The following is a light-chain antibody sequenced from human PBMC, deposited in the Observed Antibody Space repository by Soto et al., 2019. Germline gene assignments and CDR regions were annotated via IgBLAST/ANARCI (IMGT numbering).Light chain of an antibody. CDR1: SSDVGGYNC. CDR3: SSYTRSSTYV. Sequence: QSALNQPASVSGSPGQSITISCTGTSSDVGGYNCVSWYRQHPGRAPKLMIYDVSNRPSGVSNRFSGSKSGNTASLTISGLQAEDEADYYCSSYTRSSTYVFGTGTKVTVL. J-gene: IGLJ1*01. V-gene: IGLV2-14*01. CDR2: DVS.